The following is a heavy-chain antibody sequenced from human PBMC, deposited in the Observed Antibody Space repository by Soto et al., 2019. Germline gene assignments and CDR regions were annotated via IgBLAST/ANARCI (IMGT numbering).Heavy chain of an antibody. CDR2: IIPILGIA. Sequence: ASVKVSCKASGGTFSSYTISWVRQAPGQGLEWMGRIIPILGIANYAQKFQGRVTITADKSTSTAYMELSSLRSEDTAGYYCAREGPLGYCSGGSCNDKETRRFYADYWGQGTLVTVSS. CDR3: AREGPLGYCSGGSCNDKETRRFYADY. J-gene: IGHJ4*02. V-gene: IGHV1-69*04. CDR1: GGTFSSYT. D-gene: IGHD2-15*01.